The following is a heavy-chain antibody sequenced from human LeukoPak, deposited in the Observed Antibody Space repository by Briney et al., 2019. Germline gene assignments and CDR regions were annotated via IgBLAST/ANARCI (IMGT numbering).Heavy chain of an antibody. CDR2: MNPNSGNT. Sequence: ASVKVSCKASGYTFTSYDINWVRQAPGQGLEWMGWMNPNSGNTGYAQKFQGGVTMTRNTSISTAYMELSSLRSEDTAVYYCAKRYGSYYRAFDIWGQGTMVTVSS. CDR1: GYTFTSYD. J-gene: IGHJ3*02. D-gene: IGHD1-26*01. CDR3: AKRYGSYYRAFDI. V-gene: IGHV1-8*01.